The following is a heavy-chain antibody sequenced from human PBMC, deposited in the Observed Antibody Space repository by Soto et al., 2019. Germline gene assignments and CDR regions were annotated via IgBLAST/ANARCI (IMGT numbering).Heavy chain of an antibody. D-gene: IGHD3-22*01. Sequence: GGSLRLSCAASGFTFSSYSMNWVRQAPGKGLEWVSYISSSSSTIYYADSVKGRFTISRDNAKNSLYLQMNSQRDEDTAVYYCATREYYDSSGYYYSYYYYGMDVWGQGTTVTVSS. J-gene: IGHJ6*02. CDR1: GFTFSSYS. CDR3: ATREYYDSSGYYYSYYYYGMDV. CDR2: ISSSSSTI. V-gene: IGHV3-48*02.